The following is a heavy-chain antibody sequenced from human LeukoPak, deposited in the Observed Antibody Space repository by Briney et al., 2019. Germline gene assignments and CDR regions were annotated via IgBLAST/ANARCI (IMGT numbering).Heavy chain of an antibody. CDR1: GFTFSNAW. CDR2: IKSKTDGGTT. V-gene: IGHV3-15*01. Sequence: GGSLRLSCAASGFTFSNAWMSWVRQAPGKGLEWVGRIKSKTDGGTTDYAAPVKGRFTISRGDSKNTLELQMNSLKTEDTALYYCATDLELTGTPRYYYYMDVWGKGTTVTVSS. CDR3: ATDLELTGTPRYYYYMDV. D-gene: IGHD1-14*01. J-gene: IGHJ6*03.